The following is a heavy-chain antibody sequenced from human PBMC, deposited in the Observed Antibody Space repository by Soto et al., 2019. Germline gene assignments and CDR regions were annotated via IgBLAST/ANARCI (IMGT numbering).Heavy chain of an antibody. V-gene: IGHV3-23*01. CDR2: ISGSGGST. J-gene: IGHJ3*01. CDR3: ARDQLYYNDISGRPLNAFDV. Sequence: GGSLRLSCTSPGVTFGDYAMSWFRQAPGKGLEWVSAISGSGGSTYYADSVKGRFTISRDNSKNTLYLQMNSLRAGDTAVYYCARDQLYYNDISGRPLNAFDVWGQGTMVTVSS. D-gene: IGHD3-22*01. CDR1: GVTFGDYA.